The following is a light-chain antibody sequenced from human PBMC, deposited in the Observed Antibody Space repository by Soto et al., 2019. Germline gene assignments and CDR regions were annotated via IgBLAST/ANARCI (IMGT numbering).Light chain of an antibody. J-gene: IGLJ1*01. CDR1: SSDVGGYNY. CDR3: SSYTSSSTLYV. Sequence: QSALTQPASVSGSPGQSITISCTGTSSDVGGYNYVSWYQQHPGKAPKLMIYDVSNRPSGVSNRFSGTKSGNTASLSISGLQVEDGAEYYCSSYTSSSTLYVFGTGTKLTVL. CDR2: DVS. V-gene: IGLV2-14*01.